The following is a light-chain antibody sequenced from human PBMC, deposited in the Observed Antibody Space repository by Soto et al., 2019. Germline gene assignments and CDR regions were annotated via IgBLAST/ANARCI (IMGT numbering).Light chain of an antibody. CDR3: QQRSNWPPT. CDR2: DAS. Sequence: DIVLTQSPATLSLSPWDSATLSCRASQSVSSYLAWYQQKTGQAPRLLIYDASTRATGIPDRFSGSGSGTDFTLTITRLEPEDFAVYYCQQRSNWPPTFGQGTKVDIK. V-gene: IGKV3-11*01. J-gene: IGKJ1*01. CDR1: QSVSSY.